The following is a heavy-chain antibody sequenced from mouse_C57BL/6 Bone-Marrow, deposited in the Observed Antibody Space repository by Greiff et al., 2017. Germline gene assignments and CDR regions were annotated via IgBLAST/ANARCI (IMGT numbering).Heavy chain of an antibody. J-gene: IGHJ3*01. CDR1: GYAFSSSW. CDR2: IYPGDGDT. V-gene: IGHV1-82*01. D-gene: IGHD2-4*01. CDR3: ATPYYDYDEAFAY. Sequence: QVQLQQSGPELVKPGASVKISCKASGYAFSSSWMNWVKQRPGKGLEWIGRIYPGDGDTNYNGKFKGKATLTADKSSSTAYMQLSSLTSEDSAVYFCATPYYDYDEAFAYWGQGTLVTVSA.